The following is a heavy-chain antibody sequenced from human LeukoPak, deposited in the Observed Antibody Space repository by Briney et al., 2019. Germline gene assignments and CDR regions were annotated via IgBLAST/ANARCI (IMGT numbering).Heavy chain of an antibody. CDR3: AKSHRGPGYNYNYYNGMDV. D-gene: IGHD5-24*01. J-gene: IGHJ6*02. Sequence: PSETLSLTCTVSGGSISSGGYYWSWIRQPPGKGLEWIGYIYYSGSTNYNPSLKSRVTISLDTSKNQFSLRLSSVTAADTAVYYCAKSHRGPGYNYNYYNGMDVWGQGTTVTVSS. CDR1: GGSISSGGYY. CDR2: IYYSGST. V-gene: IGHV4-61*08.